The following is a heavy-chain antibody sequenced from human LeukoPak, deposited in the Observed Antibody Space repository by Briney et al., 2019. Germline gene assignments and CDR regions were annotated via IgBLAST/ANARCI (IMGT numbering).Heavy chain of an antibody. CDR2: IKPDGSEK. D-gene: IGHD6-13*01. J-gene: IGHJ4*02. CDR1: GFTFSSYW. V-gene: IGHV3-7*01. Sequence: PGGSLRLSCAASGFTFSSYWMSWVRQAPGKGLECVANIKPDGSEKNYVDSVKGRFTISRDNAEKTLSLQMNSLRAEDTAVYYCARAGSGYTSPSDYWGQGTLVTVSS. CDR3: ARAGSGYTSPSDY.